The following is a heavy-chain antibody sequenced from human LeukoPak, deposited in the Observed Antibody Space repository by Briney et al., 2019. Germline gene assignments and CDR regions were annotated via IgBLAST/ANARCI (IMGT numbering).Heavy chain of an antibody. D-gene: IGHD6-19*01. J-gene: IGHJ4*02. CDR3: ARSDYSGWYFFDY. Sequence: PGGSLRLSCVASGFTFSSYAMHWVRQAPGKGLEWLAVISYDGTNKFYADSVKGRFTISGDNAKNSLFLQLNSLRAEDTAVYYCARSDYSGWYFFDYWGQGTLVTVSS. CDR1: GFTFSSYA. CDR2: ISYDGTNK. V-gene: IGHV3-30-3*01.